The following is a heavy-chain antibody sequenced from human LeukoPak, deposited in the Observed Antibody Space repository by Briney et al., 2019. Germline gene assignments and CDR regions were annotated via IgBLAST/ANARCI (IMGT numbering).Heavy chain of an antibody. CDR3: ARQKRRTSWYSSYYYGMDV. J-gene: IGHJ6*02. D-gene: IGHD6-13*01. Sequence: SETLSLTCTVSGGSISSSSYYWGWIRQPPGKGLEWIGSIYYSGSTYYNPSLKSRVTISVDTSKNQFSLKLSSVTAADTAVYYCARQKRRTSWYSSYYYGMDVWGQGTTVTVSS. V-gene: IGHV4-39*01. CDR2: IYYSGST. CDR1: GGSISSSSYY.